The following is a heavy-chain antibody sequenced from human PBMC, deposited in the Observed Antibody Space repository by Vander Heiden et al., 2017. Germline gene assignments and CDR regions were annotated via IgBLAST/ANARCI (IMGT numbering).Heavy chain of an antibody. Sequence: QVQRVEAGGGVVQPGRSLRLSCAAAGVSLSSYGTHWVRQAPGKGLEWLAVIWYDGSNKYYADSVKGRFTISRDNSKNTLYLQMNSLRAEDTAVYYCAREEEPLDYWGQGTLVTVSS. D-gene: IGHD1-26*01. CDR3: AREEEPLDY. J-gene: IGHJ4*02. CDR2: IWYDGSNK. V-gene: IGHV3-33*01. CDR1: GVSLSSYG.